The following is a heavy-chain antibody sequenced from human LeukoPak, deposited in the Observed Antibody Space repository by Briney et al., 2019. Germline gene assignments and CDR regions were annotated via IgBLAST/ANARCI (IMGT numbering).Heavy chain of an antibody. D-gene: IGHD1-26*01. J-gene: IGHJ4*02. CDR2: IYHSGST. V-gene: IGHV4-4*02. CDR1: GGSISSSNW. Sequence: SGTLSLTCAVSGGSISSSNWWSWVRQPPGKGLEWIGEIYHSGSTNYNPSLKSRVTISIDTSRKHFSLKLSSVTAADTAVYYCARTGWELFFDYWGQGTLVTVSS. CDR3: ARTGWELFFDY.